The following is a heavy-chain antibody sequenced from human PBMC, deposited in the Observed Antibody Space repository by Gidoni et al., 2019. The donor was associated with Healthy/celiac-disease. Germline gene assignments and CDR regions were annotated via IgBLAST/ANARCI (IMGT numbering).Heavy chain of an antibody. CDR3: ATGRYYYGSGSYFNWFDP. CDR1: GYTLSELS. D-gene: IGHD3-10*01. Sequence: QVQLVQSGAAVKKPGASVKVSCKVSGYTLSELSMQWVRKAPGKGLEWMGGFDPEDGETIYAQKFQGRVTMTEDTSTDTAYMELSSLRSEDTAVYYCATGRYYYGSGSYFNWFDPWGQGTLVTVSS. CDR2: FDPEDGET. V-gene: IGHV1-24*01. J-gene: IGHJ5*02.